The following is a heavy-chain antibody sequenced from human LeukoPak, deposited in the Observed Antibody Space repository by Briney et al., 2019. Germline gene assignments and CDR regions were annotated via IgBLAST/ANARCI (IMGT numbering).Heavy chain of an antibody. CDR2: ITRSSSDI. CDR3: AKDGSGY. Sequence: GGSLRLSCAASGFTFSSYTMTWVRHAPGKGLEWLSSITRSSSDIYYADSVKGRFTISRDNAKNSLFLQMNSLRVEDTAVYYCAKDGSGYWGQGTLVTVSS. J-gene: IGHJ4*02. CDR1: GFTFSSYT. V-gene: IGHV3-21*01.